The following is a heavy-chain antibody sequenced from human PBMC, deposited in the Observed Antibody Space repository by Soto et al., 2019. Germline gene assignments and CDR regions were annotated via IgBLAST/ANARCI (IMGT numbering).Heavy chain of an antibody. J-gene: IGHJ4*02. D-gene: IGHD3-10*01. CDR2: ISAYNGNT. V-gene: IGHV1-18*01. CDR1: GCTFTSYG. Sequence: ASVKVSCKASGCTFTSYGISWVRQAPGQGLEWMGWISAYNGNTNYAQKLQGRVTMTTDTSTSTAYMELRSLRSDDTAVYYCARASYYPYYFDYWGQGTLVTVSS. CDR3: ARASYYPYYFDY.